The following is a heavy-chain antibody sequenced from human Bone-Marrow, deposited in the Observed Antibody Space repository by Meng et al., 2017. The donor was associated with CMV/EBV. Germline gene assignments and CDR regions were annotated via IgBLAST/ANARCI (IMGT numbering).Heavy chain of an antibody. D-gene: IGHD3-3*01. V-gene: IGHV3-15*01. CDR3: ARDNSITIFGVVIIKELDY. J-gene: IGHJ4*02. Sequence: GGSLRLSCAVSGFTFTNAWMSWVRQAPGKGLEWVGRIKSKTDGGTTDYAAPVKGRFTISRDDSKNTLYLQMNSLKTEDTAVYYCARDNSITIFGVVIIKELDYWGQGTLVTVSS. CDR2: IKSKTDGGTT. CDR1: GFTFTNAW.